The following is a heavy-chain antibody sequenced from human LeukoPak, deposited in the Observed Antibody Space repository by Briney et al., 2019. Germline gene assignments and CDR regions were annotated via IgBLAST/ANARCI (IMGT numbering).Heavy chain of an antibody. Sequence: PSETLSLTCTVSGGPISSSSYYWGWIRQPPGKGLEWIGSIYYSGSTYYNPSLKSRVTISVDTSKNQFSLKLSSVTAADTAVYYCARLTTVTYCYYMDVWGKGTTVTVSS. CDR3: ARLTTVTYCYYMDV. D-gene: IGHD4-17*01. CDR2: IYYSGST. J-gene: IGHJ6*03. V-gene: IGHV4-39*01. CDR1: GGPISSSSYY.